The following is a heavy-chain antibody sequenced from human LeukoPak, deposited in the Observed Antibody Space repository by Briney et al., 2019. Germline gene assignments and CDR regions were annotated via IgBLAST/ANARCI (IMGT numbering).Heavy chain of an antibody. CDR1: GGSFSGYY. CDR2: INHSGST. V-gene: IGHV4-34*01. J-gene: IGHJ4*02. Sequence: SETLSLTCAVYGGSFSGYYWSWIRQPPGKGLEWIGEINHSGSTNYNPSLKSRVTISVDTSKNQFSLKLSSVTAADTAVYYCARGVVVPAASFATDYWGQGTLVTVSS. CDR3: ARGVVVPAASFATDY. D-gene: IGHD2-2*01.